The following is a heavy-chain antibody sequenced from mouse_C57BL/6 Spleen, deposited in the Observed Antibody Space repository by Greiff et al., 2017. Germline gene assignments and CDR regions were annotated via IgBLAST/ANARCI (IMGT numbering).Heavy chain of an antibody. D-gene: IGHD2-1*01. V-gene: IGHV3-1*01. CDR2: ISYSGST. J-gene: IGHJ2*01. Sequence: EVKLVESGPGMVKPSQSLSFTCTVTGYSITSGYDWHWIRHFPGNKLEWMGYISYSGSTNYNPSLKSRISITHDTSKNHFFLKLNSVTTEDTATYYCARGVTIGYFDYWGQGTTLTVSS. CDR3: ARGVTIGYFDY. CDR1: GYSITSGYD.